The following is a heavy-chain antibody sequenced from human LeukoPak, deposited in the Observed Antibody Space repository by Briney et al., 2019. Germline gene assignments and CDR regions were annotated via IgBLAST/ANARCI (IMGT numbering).Heavy chain of an antibody. CDR3: ARVGYYDSSGYYAYLQH. D-gene: IGHD3-22*01. CDR1: GGTFSSYA. V-gene: IGHV1-69*05. Sequence: ASVKVSCKASGGTFSSYAISWVRQAPGQGLEWMGGIIPIFGTANYAQKFQGRVTITTDESTSTAYMELSSLRSEDTAVYYCARVGYYDSSGYYAYLQHWGQGTLVTVSS. CDR2: IIPIFGTA. J-gene: IGHJ1*01.